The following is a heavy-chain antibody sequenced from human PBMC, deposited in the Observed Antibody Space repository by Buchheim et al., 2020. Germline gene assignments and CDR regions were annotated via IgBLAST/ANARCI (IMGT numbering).Heavy chain of an antibody. CDR3: TTDVWDYDILTVFDP. CDR1: GFTFSNAW. CDR2: IKSKTDGGTT. D-gene: IGHD3-9*01. Sequence: EVQLVESGGGLVKPGGSLRLSCAASGFTFSNAWMSWVRQAPGKGLEWVGRIKSKTDGGTTDYAAPVKGRFTISSDDSKKTLYLQMNSLKTEDTAVYYCTTDVWDYDILTVFDPWGQGTL. J-gene: IGHJ5*02. V-gene: IGHV3-15*01.